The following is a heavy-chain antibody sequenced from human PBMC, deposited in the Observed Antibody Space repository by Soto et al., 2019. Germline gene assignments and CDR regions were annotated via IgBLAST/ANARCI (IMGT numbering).Heavy chain of an antibody. D-gene: IGHD2-2*01. Sequence: ASVKVSCKASGYTFTSYGISWVRQAPGQGLEWMGWISAYNGNTNYAQKLQGRVTMTTDTSTSTAYMELRSLRSDDTAVYYCARVYCSSTSCPYYFDYWGQGTLVTVSS. J-gene: IGHJ4*02. CDR1: GYTFTSYG. CDR2: ISAYNGNT. V-gene: IGHV1-18*01. CDR3: ARVYCSSTSCPYYFDY.